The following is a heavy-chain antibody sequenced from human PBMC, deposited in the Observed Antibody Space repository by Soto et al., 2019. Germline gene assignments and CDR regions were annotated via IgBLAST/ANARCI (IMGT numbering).Heavy chain of an antibody. CDR3: ARAYYGDYVFFDY. D-gene: IGHD4-17*01. V-gene: IGHV3-33*01. Sequence: GGSLRLSCAASGFTFSSYGMHWVRQAPGKGLEWVAVIWYDGSNKYYADSVKGRFTISRDNSKNTLYLQMNSLRAEDTAVYYCARAYYGDYVFFDYWGQGTLVTVSS. CDR2: IWYDGSNK. J-gene: IGHJ4*02. CDR1: GFTFSSYG.